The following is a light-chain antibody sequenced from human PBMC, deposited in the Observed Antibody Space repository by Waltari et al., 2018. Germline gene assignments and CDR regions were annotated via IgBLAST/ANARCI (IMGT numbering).Light chain of an antibody. J-gene: IGKJ5*01. V-gene: IGKV3-15*01. Sequence: EIVMTQYPATLSVSTGKRATISCRASQSVSSNFAWYQQKPGQAPRLLIYDASTRATGIPARFSGSGSGTESTLTISSLQSEDFAVYYCQHYDNWPVTFGQGTRLEIK. CDR3: QHYDNWPVT. CDR1: QSVSSN. CDR2: DAS.